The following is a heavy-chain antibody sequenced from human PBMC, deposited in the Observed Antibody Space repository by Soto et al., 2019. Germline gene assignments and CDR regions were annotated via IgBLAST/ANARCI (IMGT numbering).Heavy chain of an antibody. V-gene: IGHV1-18*01. CDR3: ARDAGSGSYYPFDY. Sequence: QVQLVRSGAEVKKPGASVKVSCKASGYTFTNYAINWVRQAPGQGLEWMGWISAYNGNTNYAQKVQGRVTMTTDTSTSTAYMEVRSLRSDDTAVYYCARDAGSGSYYPFDYWGQGTLVTVSS. J-gene: IGHJ4*02. D-gene: IGHD3-10*01. CDR2: ISAYNGNT. CDR1: GYTFTNYA.